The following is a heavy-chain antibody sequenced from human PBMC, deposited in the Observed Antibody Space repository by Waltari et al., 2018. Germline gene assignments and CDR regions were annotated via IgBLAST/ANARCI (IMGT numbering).Heavy chain of an antibody. CDR3: AGDSLQYRDY. J-gene: IGHJ4*02. CDR1: GYSISSGYY. CDR2: IYHSGST. Sequence: QVQLQESGPGLVKPSETLSLTCAVSGYSISSGYYWGWIRQPPGKGLEWIGSIYHSGSTYYNPSLKSRVTISVDTSKNQFSLKLSSVTAADTAVYYCAGDSLQYRDYWGQGTLVTVSS. V-gene: IGHV4-38-2*01. D-gene: IGHD4-4*01.